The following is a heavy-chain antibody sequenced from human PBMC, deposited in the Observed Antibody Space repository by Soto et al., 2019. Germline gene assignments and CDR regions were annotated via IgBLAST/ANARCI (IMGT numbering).Heavy chain of an antibody. CDR1: GYTFTSYA. Sequence: QVQLVQSGAEVKKPGASVKVSCKASGYTFTSYAMHWVRQAPGQRLEWMGWINAGNGNTKYSQKFQGRVTITRDTSASTAYTELSSLRSEDTAVYYCARDRNLLRFVELSCDPWSQGTLVIVSS. D-gene: IGHD3-3*01. CDR2: INAGNGNT. J-gene: IGHJ5*02. CDR3: ARDRNLLRFVELSCDP. V-gene: IGHV1-3*01.